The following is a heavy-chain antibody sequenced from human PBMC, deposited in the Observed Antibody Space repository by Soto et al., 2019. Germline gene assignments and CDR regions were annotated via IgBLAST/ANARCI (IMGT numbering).Heavy chain of an antibody. CDR1: GYTFTSYG. Sequence: ASVKASCKASGYTFTSYGISWVRQAPGQGLEWMGWISAYNGNTNYAQKLQGRVTMTTDTSTSTAYMELRSLRSDDTAVYYCARGPHLYYYGSGSYYVYWGQGTLVTVSS. D-gene: IGHD3-10*01. V-gene: IGHV1-18*01. CDR3: ARGPHLYYYGSGSYYVY. J-gene: IGHJ4*02. CDR2: ISAYNGNT.